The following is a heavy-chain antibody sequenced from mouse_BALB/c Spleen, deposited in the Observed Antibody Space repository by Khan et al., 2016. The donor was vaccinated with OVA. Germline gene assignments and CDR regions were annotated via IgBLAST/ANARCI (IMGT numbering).Heavy chain of an antibody. V-gene: IGHV2-6-1*01. D-gene: IGHD2-10*01. CDR1: GFSLTDYG. Sequence: QVQLKESGPALVAPSQSLSITCTISGFSLTDYGVHWVRQPPGKGLEWLVVIWSDGSTTYNSALKSRLSISKDNSKSQVFLKMNSLQTDDTAVYXCARQPYYHYYVMDYWGQGTSVTVSS. CDR2: IWSDGST. J-gene: IGHJ4*01. CDR3: ARQPYYHYYVMDY.